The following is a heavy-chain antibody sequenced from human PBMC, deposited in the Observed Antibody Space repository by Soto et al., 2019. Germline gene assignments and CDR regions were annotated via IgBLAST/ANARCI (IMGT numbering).Heavy chain of an antibody. CDR2: IYYSGST. CDR1: GGSISSYY. D-gene: IGHD6-13*01. CDR3: ARLPYSSSWWGVWYFDY. V-gene: IGHV4-59*01. J-gene: IGHJ4*02. Sequence: QVQLQESGPGLVKPSETLSLTCTVSGGSISSYYWSWIRQPPGKGLEWIGYIYYSGSTNYNPSLKSRVTISVDTSKNQFSLKLSSVTAADTAVYYCARLPYSSSWWGVWYFDYWGQGTLVTVSS.